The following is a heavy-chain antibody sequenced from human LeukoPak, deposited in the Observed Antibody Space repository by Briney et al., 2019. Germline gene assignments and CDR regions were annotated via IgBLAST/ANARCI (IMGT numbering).Heavy chain of an antibody. CDR2: ISGSGGST. J-gene: IGHJ4*02. CDR3: AKDIAAAGTVDY. Sequence: GGSLRLPCAASGFTFSSYAMGWVRQAPGKGLEWVSAISGSGGSTYYADSVKGRFTISRDNSKNTLYLQMNSLRAEDTAVYYCAKDIAAAGTVDYWGQGALVTVSS. D-gene: IGHD6-13*01. V-gene: IGHV3-23*01. CDR1: GFTFSSYA.